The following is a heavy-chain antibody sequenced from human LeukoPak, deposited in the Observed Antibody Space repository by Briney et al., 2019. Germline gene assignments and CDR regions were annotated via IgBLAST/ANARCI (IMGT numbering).Heavy chain of an antibody. CDR2: ISNNGDTI. D-gene: IGHD2-2*01. Sequence: GGSLRLSCAASGFTFSSYEMNWGRQAPGKGLEWVSFISNNGDTITYVDSVKGRFTISRDNAKNPLYLQMNSLRAEDTAVYYCARWYCSSTNCHSYYYGMDVWGQGTTVTVSS. V-gene: IGHV3-48*03. J-gene: IGHJ6*02. CDR1: GFTFSSYE. CDR3: ARWYCSSTNCHSYYYGMDV.